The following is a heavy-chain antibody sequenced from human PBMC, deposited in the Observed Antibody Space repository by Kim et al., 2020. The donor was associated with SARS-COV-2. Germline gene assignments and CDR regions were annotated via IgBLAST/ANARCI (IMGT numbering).Heavy chain of an antibody. CDR2: IIPILGIA. V-gene: IGHV1-69*04. CDR1: GGTFSSYA. Sequence: SVKVSCKASGGTFSSYAISWVRQAPGQGLEWMGRIIPILGIANYAQKFQGRVTITADKSTSTAYMELSSLRSEDTAMYYCARVIVDTAMVPAFDIWGQGTMVTVSS. J-gene: IGHJ3*02. D-gene: IGHD5-18*01. CDR3: ARVIVDTAMVPAFDI.